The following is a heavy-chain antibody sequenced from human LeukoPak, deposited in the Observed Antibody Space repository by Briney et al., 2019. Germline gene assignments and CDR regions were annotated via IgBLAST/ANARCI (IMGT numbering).Heavy chain of an antibody. CDR3: ARGFNRGFDP. Sequence: GGSLRLSCEGSAFIFSGHWMNWVRQTPGKGLEWVASIKEDGSERQYVDSVKGRFSISRDNTKGSLFLQLNSLRAEDTAVYYCARGFNRGFDPWGQGTLVIVSS. CDR2: IKEDGSER. J-gene: IGHJ5*02. CDR1: AFIFSGHW. D-gene: IGHD3-10*01. V-gene: IGHV3-7*03.